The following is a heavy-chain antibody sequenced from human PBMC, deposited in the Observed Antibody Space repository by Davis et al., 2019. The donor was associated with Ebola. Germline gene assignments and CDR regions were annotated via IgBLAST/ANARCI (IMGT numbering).Heavy chain of an antibody. V-gene: IGHV3-7*01. Sequence: PGGSLRLSCGASGFTFNSYWMNWVRQAPGRGLEWVANMKEDGSEIYYVDSVKGRFTISRDNAKNSLYLQMNSLRAEDTAIYYCTRGVYAMDHWGQGALVTVSS. J-gene: IGHJ4*02. D-gene: IGHD2-8*01. CDR1: GFTFNSYW. CDR2: MKEDGSEI. CDR3: TRGVYAMDH.